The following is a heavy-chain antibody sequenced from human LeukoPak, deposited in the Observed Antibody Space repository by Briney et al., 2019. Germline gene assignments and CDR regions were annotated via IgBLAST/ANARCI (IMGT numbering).Heavy chain of an antibody. D-gene: IGHD3-10*01. CDR3: AKNYNTMVRVRYYLDY. V-gene: IGHV4-59*08. J-gene: IGHJ4*02. CDR1: GGSISSYY. Sequence: SETLSLTCTVSGGSISSYYWSWIRQPPGKRLEWIGYIYYSGSTNYNPSLKSRVTISVDTSKNQFSLKLSSVTAADTAVYYCAKNYNTMVRVRYYLDYWGQGTLVTVSS. CDR2: IYYSGST.